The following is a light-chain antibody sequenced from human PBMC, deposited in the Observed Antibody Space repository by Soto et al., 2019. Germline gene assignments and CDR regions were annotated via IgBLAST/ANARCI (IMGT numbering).Light chain of an antibody. CDR2: DVS. V-gene: IGLV2-14*01. CDR1: SSDVCGYNY. CDR3: CSYTTSNTRQIV. J-gene: IGLJ1*01. Sequence: QSALTQPASVSGSPGQSITISCTGTSSDVCGYNYVSWYQQHPGKAPKFMIYDVSNRPSGVSNRFSGSKSGNTASLTISGLQAEDEADYYCCSYTTSNTRQIVFGTGTQLTVL.